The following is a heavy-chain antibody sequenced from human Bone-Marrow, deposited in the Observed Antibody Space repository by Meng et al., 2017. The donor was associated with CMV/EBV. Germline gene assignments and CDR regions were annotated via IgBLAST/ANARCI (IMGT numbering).Heavy chain of an antibody. CDR1: GFTFSNAW. D-gene: IGHD3-10*01. J-gene: IGHJ5*02. Sequence: SCAASGFTFSNAWMSWVRQAPGKGLEWVSGISGSGGRRDYADSVKGRFTISRDNSKNTLYLEMSSLRVEDTAVYYCAGDVPGDDWFDPWGQGTLVTVSS. CDR2: ISGSGGRR. CDR3: AGDVPGDDWFDP. V-gene: IGHV3-23*01.